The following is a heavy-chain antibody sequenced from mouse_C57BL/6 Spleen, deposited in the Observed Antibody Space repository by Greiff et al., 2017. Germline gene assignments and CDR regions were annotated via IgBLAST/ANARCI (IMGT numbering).Heavy chain of an antibody. D-gene: IGHD2-2*01. Sequence: DVQLVESGGGLVQPGGSLSLSCAASGFTFTDYYMSWVRQPPGKALEWLGFIRNKANGYTTEYSASVKGRFTISRDNSQSILYLQMNALRAEDSATYYCARLIYYGYDYFDYWGQGTTLTVSS. CDR1: GFTFTDYY. J-gene: IGHJ2*01. CDR2: IRNKANGYTT. CDR3: ARLIYYGYDYFDY. V-gene: IGHV7-3*01.